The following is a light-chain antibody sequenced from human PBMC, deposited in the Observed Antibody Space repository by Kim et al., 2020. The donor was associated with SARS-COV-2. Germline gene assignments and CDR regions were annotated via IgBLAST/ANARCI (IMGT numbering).Light chain of an antibody. CDR2: ENS. Sequence: GKTVNISCTGSSGSLASNYVQWYQQRPGSAPTTVIYENSYRPSGVPDRFSGSIDRSSNSASLTISGLKTEDEADYYCQSSDTSNVVFGGGTQLTVL. V-gene: IGLV6-57*02. CDR1: SGSLASNY. CDR3: QSSDTSNVV. J-gene: IGLJ2*01.